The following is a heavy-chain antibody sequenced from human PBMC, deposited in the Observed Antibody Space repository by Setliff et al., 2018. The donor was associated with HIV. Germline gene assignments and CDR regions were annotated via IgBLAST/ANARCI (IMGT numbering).Heavy chain of an antibody. Sequence: LRLSCAASGFVFSDFWMSWARQAPGKGLEWVANIKQDGNEKYYMDSVKGRFTISRDNARNSLYLQMNSLRAEDTAVYYCARASFPRYCSITSCFEKGWFDPWGQGTLVTVSS. CDR2: IKQDGNEK. V-gene: IGHV3-7*01. CDR3: ARASFPRYCSITSCFEKGWFDP. D-gene: IGHD2-2*01. CDR1: GFVFSDFW. J-gene: IGHJ5*02.